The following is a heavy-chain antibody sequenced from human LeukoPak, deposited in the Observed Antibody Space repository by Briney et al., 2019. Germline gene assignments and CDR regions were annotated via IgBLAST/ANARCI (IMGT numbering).Heavy chain of an antibody. J-gene: IGHJ4*02. Sequence: GGSLRLSCAASGFTFSSYGMHWVRQAPGKGLEWVAFIRYGGSNKYYADSVKGRFTISRDNSKNTLYLQMNSLRAEDTAVYYCVRDNPRCCGVVPAYIDDHWGQGTLVTVSS. CDR1: GFTFSSYG. CDR2: IRYGGSNK. D-gene: IGHD3-3*01. V-gene: IGHV3-30*02. CDR3: VRDNPRCCGVVPAYIDDH.